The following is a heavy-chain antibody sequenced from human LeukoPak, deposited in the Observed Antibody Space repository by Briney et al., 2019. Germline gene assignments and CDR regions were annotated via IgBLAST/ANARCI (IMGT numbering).Heavy chain of an antibody. Sequence: PSETLSLTCAVYSGTFSGYYWSWIRQPPGKGLEWIGEINHRGSTNYNPSLKSRVTISVDTSKNQVSLKLNSVTAADTAVYYCARAHYGGNSPFDYWGQGTLVTVSS. V-gene: IGHV4-34*01. J-gene: IGHJ4*02. CDR3: ARAHYGGNSPFDY. CDR1: SGTFSGYY. CDR2: INHRGST. D-gene: IGHD4-23*01.